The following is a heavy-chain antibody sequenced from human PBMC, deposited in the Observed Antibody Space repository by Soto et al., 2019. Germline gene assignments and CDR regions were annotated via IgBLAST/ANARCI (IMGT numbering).Heavy chain of an antibody. CDR2: IYYSGST. Sequence: SETLSLTCTVTGDSINNRSYYWGWIRQPPGKGLEWIGSIYYSGSTYNNPSLKSRVSMSVDTSKNQFSLKLRSVTAADTALYYCARQRTSVVTQAYFDSWGQGALVTVSS. J-gene: IGHJ4*02. CDR1: GDSINNRSYY. D-gene: IGHD2-21*02. V-gene: IGHV4-39*01. CDR3: ARQRTSVVTQAYFDS.